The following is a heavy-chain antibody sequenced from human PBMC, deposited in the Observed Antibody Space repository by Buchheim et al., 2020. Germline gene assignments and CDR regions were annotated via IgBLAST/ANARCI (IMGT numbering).Heavy chain of an antibody. J-gene: IGHJ4*02. CDR2: ISSSGGST. CDR1: GFSSSSYA. Sequence: EVQLLESGGGSVQPGGSLRLSCAASGFSSSSYAMSWVRQAPGTGLEWGSGISSSGGSTYYADSVKGRFTISRDNSKNALYLQMNSLRAEDTALYYCAKPSSGWTSFDNWGRGTL. V-gene: IGHV3-23*01. D-gene: IGHD6-19*01. CDR3: AKPSSGWTSFDN.